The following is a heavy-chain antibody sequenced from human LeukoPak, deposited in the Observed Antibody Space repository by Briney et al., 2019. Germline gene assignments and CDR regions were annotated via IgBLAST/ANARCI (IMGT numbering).Heavy chain of an antibody. CDR1: GGSISSSVYY. CDR3: ARWGDNYPGAFDI. CDR2: IYYSGST. J-gene: IGHJ3*02. D-gene: IGHD1-1*01. V-gene: IGHV4-39*01. Sequence: PSETLSLTCTVSGGSISSSVYYWGWIRQPPGKGLEWIGNIYYSGSTYYNPSLKSRVTISVDTPKNQFSLKLSSVTAADTAVFYCARWGDNYPGAFDIWGQGTMVTVSS.